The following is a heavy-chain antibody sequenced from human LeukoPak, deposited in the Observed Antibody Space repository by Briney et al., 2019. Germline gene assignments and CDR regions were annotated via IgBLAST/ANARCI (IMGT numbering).Heavy chain of an antibody. Sequence: SETLSLTCTVSGGSISSYYWSWIRQPPGKGLEWIGYIYYSGSTNYNPSLKSRVTISVDTSKNQFSLKLSSVTAADTAVYYCARLDYDYYMDVWGKGTTVTVSS. D-gene: IGHD3-16*01. CDR3: ARLDYDYYMDV. J-gene: IGHJ6*03. V-gene: IGHV4-59*01. CDR1: GGSISSYY. CDR2: IYYSGST.